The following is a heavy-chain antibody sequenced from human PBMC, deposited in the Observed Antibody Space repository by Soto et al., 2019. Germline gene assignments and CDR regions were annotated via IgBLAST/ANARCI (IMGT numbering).Heavy chain of an antibody. CDR1: GGSISSSSYY. D-gene: IGHD3-10*01. CDR2: IYYSGST. CDR3: ARHSLGSGSYPTLHFDY. J-gene: IGHJ4*02. V-gene: IGHV4-39*01. Sequence: PSETLSLTCTVSGGSISSSSYYWGWIRQPPGKGLEWIGSIYYSGSTYYNPSLKSRVTISVDTSKNQFSLKLSSVTAADTAVYYCARHSLGSGSYPTLHFDYWGQGTLVTVSS.